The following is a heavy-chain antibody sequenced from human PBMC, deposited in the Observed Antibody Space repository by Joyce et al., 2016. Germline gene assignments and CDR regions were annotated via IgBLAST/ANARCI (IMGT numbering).Heavy chain of an antibody. CDR3: ARDRLPLSGAIGSGFDP. Sequence: QVQLVQSGGEMKKPGASVKVSCKASGYTFTNYGLNWVRQAPGQGLEWMGWISTYNGIKQYAQKFQGRGNMTTDTSTSTAYMELRSLRSDDTAVYYCARDRLPLSGAIGSGFDPWGQGTLVTVSS. J-gene: IGHJ5*02. CDR2: ISTYNGIK. CDR1: GYTFTNYG. V-gene: IGHV1-18*01. D-gene: IGHD2-2*01.